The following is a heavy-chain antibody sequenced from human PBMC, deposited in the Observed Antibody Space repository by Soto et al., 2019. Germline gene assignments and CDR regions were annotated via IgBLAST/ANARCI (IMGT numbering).Heavy chain of an antibody. Sequence: KPSETLSLTCTMSGDSISIGNKSWSWIRQPPGKGLEWIGYVFSSGTTYYNPSLKGRVSISLDASENQFSLKFASVTDADSAVYYCARVPSPFDYYYAMDVWGQGTTVTVSS. D-gene: IGHD3-16*01. V-gene: IGHV4-30-4*01. CDR1: GDSISIGNKS. J-gene: IGHJ6*01. CDR3: ARVPSPFDYYYAMDV. CDR2: VFSSGTT.